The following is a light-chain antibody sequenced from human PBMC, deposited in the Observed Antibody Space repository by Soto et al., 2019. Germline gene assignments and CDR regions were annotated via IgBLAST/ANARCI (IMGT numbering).Light chain of an antibody. V-gene: IGLV4-69*01. CDR2: LNSDGSH. J-gene: IGLJ2*01. CDR1: SGHSSYA. CDR3: QTWGTGIVV. Sequence: QLVLTQSPSASASLGASVKLTCTLSSGHSSYAIAWHQQQPEKGPRYLMKLNSDGSHNKGDGIPDRFSGSSSGAERYLTISSLQSDDEADYYCQTWGTGIVVFGGGTQLTVL.